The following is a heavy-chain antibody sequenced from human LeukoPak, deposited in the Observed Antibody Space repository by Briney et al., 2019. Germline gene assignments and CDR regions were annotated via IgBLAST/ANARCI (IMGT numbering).Heavy chain of an antibody. Sequence: SAKVSCKASGGTFSSYAISWVRQAPGQGLEWMGRIIPILGIANYAQKFQGRATITADKSTSTAYMELSSLRSEDTAVYYCARDPGAIYGGDYYYYYGMDVWGQGTTVTVSS. J-gene: IGHJ6*02. CDR1: GGTFSSYA. CDR3: ARDPGAIYGGDYYYYYGMDV. D-gene: IGHD4-23*01. CDR2: IIPILGIA. V-gene: IGHV1-69*04.